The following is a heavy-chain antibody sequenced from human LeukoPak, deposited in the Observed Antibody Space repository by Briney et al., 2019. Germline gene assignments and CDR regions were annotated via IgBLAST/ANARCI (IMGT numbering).Heavy chain of an antibody. J-gene: IGHJ6*02. V-gene: IGHV4-31*03. Sequence: RPSETLSLTCTVSGGSISSGGYYWSWIRQHPGKGLEWIGYIYYGGSTYYNPSLKSRITISVDTSKNQFSLKLSSVTAADTAVYYCARDLYSRLYGMDVWGQGTTVTVSS. CDR2: IYYGGST. CDR1: GGSISSGGYY. D-gene: IGHD6-13*01. CDR3: ARDLYSRLYGMDV.